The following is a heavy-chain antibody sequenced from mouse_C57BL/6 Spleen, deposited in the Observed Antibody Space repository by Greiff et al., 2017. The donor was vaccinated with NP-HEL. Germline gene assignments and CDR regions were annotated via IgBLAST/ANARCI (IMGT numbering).Heavy chain of an antibody. V-gene: IGHV5-16*01. CDR1: GFTFSDYY. CDR3: ARTLYDYDDGYYAMDY. CDR2: INYDGSST. Sequence: EVQRVESEGGLVQPGSSMKLSCTASGFTFSDYYMAWVRQVPEKGLEWVANINYDGSSTYYLDSLKSRFIISRDNAKNILYLQMSSLKSEDTATYYCARTLYDYDDGYYAMDYWGQGTSVTVSS. J-gene: IGHJ4*01. D-gene: IGHD2-4*01.